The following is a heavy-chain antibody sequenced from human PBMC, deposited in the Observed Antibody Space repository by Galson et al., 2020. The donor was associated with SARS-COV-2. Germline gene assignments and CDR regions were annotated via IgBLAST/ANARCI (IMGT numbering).Heavy chain of an antibody. CDR1: GFTFSSYG. CDR3: AKLTTGDGIDY. D-gene: IGHD1-1*01. J-gene: IGHJ4*02. V-gene: IGHV3-33*06. CDR2: IWYDGSNK. Sequence: GGSLRLSCAASGFTFSSYGMHWVRQAPGKGLEWVAVIWYDGSNKYYADSVKGRFTISRDNSKNTLYLQMNSLRAEDTAVYYCAKLTTGDGIDYWGQGTLVTVSS.